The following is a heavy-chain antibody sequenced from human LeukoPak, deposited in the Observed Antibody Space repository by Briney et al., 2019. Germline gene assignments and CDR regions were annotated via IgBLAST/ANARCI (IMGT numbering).Heavy chain of an antibody. CDR2: INPNSGGT. J-gene: IGHJ4*02. D-gene: IGHD2-2*02. V-gene: IGHV1-2*06. CDR1: GYTFTGYY. CDR3: ARHPYEYQLLYPSGFDY. Sequence: ASVTVSCKASGYTFTGYYMHWVRQAPGQGLEWMGRINPNSGGTNYAQKSQGRVTMTRDTSISTAYMELSRLRSDDTAVYYCARHPYEYQLLYPSGFDYWGQGTLVTVSS.